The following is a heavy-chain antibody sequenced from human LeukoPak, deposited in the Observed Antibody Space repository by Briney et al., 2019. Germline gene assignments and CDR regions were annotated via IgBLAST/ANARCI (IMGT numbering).Heavy chain of an antibody. J-gene: IGHJ6*02. Sequence: GASVKVSCKASGYTFTSYYMHWVRQAPGQGLEWMGWISAYNGNTNYAQKLQGRVTMTTDTSTSTAYMELRSLRSDDTAVYYCASGHGLYYYYGMDVWGQGTTVTVSS. D-gene: IGHD3/OR15-3a*01. CDR3: ASGHGLYYYYGMDV. V-gene: IGHV1-18*04. CDR1: GYTFTSYY. CDR2: ISAYNGNT.